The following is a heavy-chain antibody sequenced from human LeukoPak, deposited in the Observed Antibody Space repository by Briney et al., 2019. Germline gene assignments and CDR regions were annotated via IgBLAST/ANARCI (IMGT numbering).Heavy chain of an antibody. D-gene: IGHD2-2*01. CDR3: ARGLCTSTGCYQGPFDF. V-gene: IGHV3-15*01. Sequence: PGGSLRLSCEASGFIFSSSWMTWVRQAPGKGLEWVGHIKNKTNGGTTDYAAPVKGRFSISRDDSKKTLYLQMNRLRTEDTAVYYCARGLCTSTGCYQGPFDFWGQGMLVTVSS. CDR1: GFIFSSSW. CDR2: IKNKTNGGTT. J-gene: IGHJ4*02.